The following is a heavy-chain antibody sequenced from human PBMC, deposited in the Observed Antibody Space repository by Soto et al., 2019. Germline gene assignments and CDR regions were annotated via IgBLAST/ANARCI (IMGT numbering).Heavy chain of an antibody. CDR3: ARDLGYCSDGSCYSSWFDP. CDR2: INPSGGST. V-gene: IGHV1-46*01. J-gene: IGHJ5*02. D-gene: IGHD2-15*01. CDR1: GYTFTSYY. Sequence: QVQLVQSGAEVKKPGASVKVSCKASGYTFTSYYMHWVRQAPGQGLEWMGIINPSGGSTSYAQKFQGRVTMTRATATSAVYIGRSSLRAEDTAVYYCARDLGYCSDGSCYSSWFDPWGQGTLVTVSS.